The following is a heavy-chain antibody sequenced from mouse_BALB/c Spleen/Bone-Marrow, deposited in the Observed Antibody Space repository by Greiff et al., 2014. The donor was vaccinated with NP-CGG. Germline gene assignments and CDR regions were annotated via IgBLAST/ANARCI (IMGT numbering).Heavy chain of an antibody. CDR3: ARHYGYVDAMDY. CDR1: GITVSSYT. CDR2: ITGGGTT. D-gene: IGHD1-2*01. V-gene: IGHV5-6-5*01. Sequence: VQLKESGGGLVKPGESLKFSCAASGITVSSYTMSWARQTPEKRLEWVASITGGGTTYYPDSVKGRFTISRDNARNILYLQVSSLRSEDTAIYYCARHYGYVDAMDYWGQGTSVTVSS. J-gene: IGHJ4*01.